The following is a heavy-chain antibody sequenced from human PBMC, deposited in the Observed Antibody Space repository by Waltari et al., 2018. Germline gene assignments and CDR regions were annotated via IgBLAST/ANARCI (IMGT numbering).Heavy chain of an antibody. Sequence: QVHLQESGPAVMKPSETLSLSCAVSGGSISDNYGWTWIRQAPGRGLEWIGNIYGSSGITYFNPSPSSRVTSSKDTSRSLFSLQLTSLTAADTAVYYCAIMVASGRFLFYFDFWGQGVLVTVSS. D-gene: IGHD2-21*01. V-gene: IGHV4-4*02. CDR2: IYGSSGIT. CDR3: AIMVASGRFLFYFDF. CDR1: GGSISDNYG. J-gene: IGHJ4*02.